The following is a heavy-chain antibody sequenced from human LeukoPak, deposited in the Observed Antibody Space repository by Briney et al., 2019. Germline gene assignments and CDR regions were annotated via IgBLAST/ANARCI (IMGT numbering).Heavy chain of an antibody. J-gene: IGHJ4*02. CDR3: ARVSCSSTSCYSAFDY. V-gene: IGHV1-18*01. D-gene: IGHD2-2*01. CDR2: ISAYNGNT. CDR1: GYTFTSYG. Sequence: ASVKVSCKASGYTFTSYGISWVQQAPGQGLEWMGWISAYNGNTNYAQKLQGRVTMTTDTSTSTAYMELRSLRSDDTAVYYCARVSCSSTSCYSAFDYWGQGTLVTVSS.